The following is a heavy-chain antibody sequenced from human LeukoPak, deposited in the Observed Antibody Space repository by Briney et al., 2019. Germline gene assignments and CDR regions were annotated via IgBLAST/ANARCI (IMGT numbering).Heavy chain of an antibody. CDR2: IYYSGST. V-gene: IGHV4-31*03. CDR1: GGSISSGGYY. J-gene: IGHJ4*02. CDR3: ARVPPAGTTVDY. Sequence: SETLSLTCTVSGGSISSGGYYWSWIRQHPGKGLEWIGYIYYSGSTYYNPPLKSRVTISVDTSKNQFSLKLSSVTAADTAVYYCARVPPAGTTVDYWGQGTLVTVSS. D-gene: IGHD1-7*01.